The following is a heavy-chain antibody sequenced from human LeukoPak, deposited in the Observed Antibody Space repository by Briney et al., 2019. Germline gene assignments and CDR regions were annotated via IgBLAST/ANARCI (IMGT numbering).Heavy chain of an antibody. CDR2: IKQDGSEK. J-gene: IGHJ3*02. D-gene: IGHD2-21*02. V-gene: IGHV3-7*01. CDR3: ARDGPAIVVVTAITRNDAFDI. CDR1: GFTFSSYG. Sequence: GGTLRLSCAASGFTFSSYGMSWVRQAPGKGLEWVANIKQDGSEKYHVDSVKGRFTISRDNAKNSLYLQMNSLRAEDTAVYYCARDGPAIVVVTAITRNDAFDIWGQGTMVTVSS.